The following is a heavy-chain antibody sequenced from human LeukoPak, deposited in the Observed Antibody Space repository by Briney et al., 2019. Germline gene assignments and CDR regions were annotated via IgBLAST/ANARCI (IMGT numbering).Heavy chain of an antibody. J-gene: IGHJ6*03. V-gene: IGHV4-61*09. CDR3: ARGLPNYDILTGYPTPYYYYMDV. CDR2: IYTSGRT. D-gene: IGHD3-9*01. CDR1: GGSISRSSDY. Sequence: SQTLSLTCTVSGGSISRSSDYWSWIRQPAGKGLEWIGHIYTSGRTDYNPSLKSRVTISVDTSKNQFSLMVTSVTAADTAVYYCARGLPNYDILTGYPTPYYYYMDVWGKGTTVTISS.